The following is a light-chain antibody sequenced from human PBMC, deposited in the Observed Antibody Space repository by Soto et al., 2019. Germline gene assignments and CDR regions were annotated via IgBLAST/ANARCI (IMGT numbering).Light chain of an antibody. Sequence: QSVLTQPASVSGSPGQSITISCTGTTSDVGGYNYVSWYQQHPGKAPKLMIYDVSNRPSGVSNRFSGSKSGNTASLTISGLPAEDEADYYCSSYTRSSTLYVVFAGGTKLTVL. CDR2: DVS. J-gene: IGLJ2*01. CDR3: SSYTRSSTLYVV. V-gene: IGLV2-14*01. CDR1: TSDVGGYNY.